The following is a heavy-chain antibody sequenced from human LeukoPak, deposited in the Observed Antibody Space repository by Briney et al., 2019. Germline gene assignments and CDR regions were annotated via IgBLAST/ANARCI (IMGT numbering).Heavy chain of an antibody. CDR2: IYYSGNT. V-gene: IGHV4-30-4*08. D-gene: IGHD2-2*01. J-gene: IGHJ5*02. CDR1: GGSISSGDYY. CDR3: ASTNCSSAGCYGANWFDP. Sequence: SQTLSLTCTVSGGSISSGDYYWSWIRRPPGKGLEWIGYIYYSGNTFHYNPSLKSRVNISVDTSKNQFSLRLSSVTAVDTAVYYCASTNCSSAGCYGANWFDPWGQGTLVTVSS.